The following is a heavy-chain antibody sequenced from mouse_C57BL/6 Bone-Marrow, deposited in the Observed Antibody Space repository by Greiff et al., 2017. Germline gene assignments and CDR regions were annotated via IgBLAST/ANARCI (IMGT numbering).Heavy chain of an antibody. D-gene: IGHD1-1*01. CDR3: ARVYYYGSRNYAMDY. V-gene: IGHV2-2*01. Sequence: QVQLKESGPGLVQPSQSLSITCTVSGFSLTSYGVHWVRQSPGKGLEWLGVIWSGGSTDYNAAFISRLSISKDNSKSQVFFKMNSLQADDTAIYYCARVYYYGSRNYAMDYWGQGTSVTVSS. CDR1: GFSLTSYG. J-gene: IGHJ4*01. CDR2: IWSGGST.